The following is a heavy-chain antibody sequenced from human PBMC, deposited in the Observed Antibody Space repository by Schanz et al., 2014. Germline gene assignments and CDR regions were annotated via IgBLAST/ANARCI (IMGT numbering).Heavy chain of an antibody. D-gene: IGHD2-21*01. J-gene: IGHJ4*02. CDR2: IYYSGST. CDR1: GDSISSSRYC. Sequence: QLQLQESGPGLVKPSETLSLTCTVSGDSISSSRYCWGWIRQPPGKGLEWIGSIYYSGSTYYNPSLKGRVTISVDTSKTHSPRTLSSVPAADTAVYYCARPGAYCGGDCYDYWGQGTLVTVSS. CDR3: ARPGAYCGGDCYDY. V-gene: IGHV4-39*01.